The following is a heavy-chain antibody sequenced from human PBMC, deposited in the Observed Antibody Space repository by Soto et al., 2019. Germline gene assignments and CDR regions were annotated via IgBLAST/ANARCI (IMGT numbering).Heavy chain of an antibody. CDR2: IHYSGST. CDR3: ARSYSSSSQDYYFYGIGV. V-gene: IGHV4-39*01. J-gene: IGHJ6*02. CDR1: GGSISNDIYY. D-gene: IGHD6-6*01. Sequence: QLQLQESGPGLVKPSETLSLTCSVSGGSISNDIYYWDWIRQPPGRGLEWIGSIHYSGSTYYNPSLKSRVAISIDTSKKQFSLKLSSVTAADTAVYYCARSYSSSSQDYYFYGIGVWGQGTTVTVSS.